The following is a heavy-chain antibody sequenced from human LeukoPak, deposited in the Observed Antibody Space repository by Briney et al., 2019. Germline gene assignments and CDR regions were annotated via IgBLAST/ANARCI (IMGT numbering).Heavy chain of an antibody. CDR2: IYYRGST. V-gene: IGHV4-39*01. D-gene: IGHD4-11*01. Sequence: PSETLSLTCTVSGASISASIYYWGWIRQPPGKGLEWIGSIYYRGSTYYNPSLKSRVTLSVDTSKNQFSLMLSSVTAADTAVYYCARDYSNSAYYYYYYMDVWGKGTTVTVSS. CDR3: ARDYSNSAYYYYYYMDV. CDR1: GASISASIYY. J-gene: IGHJ6*03.